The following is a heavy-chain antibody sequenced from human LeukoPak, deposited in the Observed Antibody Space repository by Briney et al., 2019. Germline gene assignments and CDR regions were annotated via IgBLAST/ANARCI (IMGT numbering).Heavy chain of an antibody. CDR1: GFTFSSCW. Sequence: PGGSLRLSCAASGFTFSSCWMSWVRQAPGKWLEWVASIKQDGSEKYYVDSVKGRFTISRDNAKNSLYLQMNSLRAEDTAVYYCATRSGWYLRSFDYWGQGTLVTDSS. V-gene: IGHV3-7*01. D-gene: IGHD6-19*01. J-gene: IGHJ4*02. CDR3: ATRSGWYLRSFDY. CDR2: IKQDGSEK.